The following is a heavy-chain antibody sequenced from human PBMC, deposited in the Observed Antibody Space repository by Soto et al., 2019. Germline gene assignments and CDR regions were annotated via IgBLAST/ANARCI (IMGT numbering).Heavy chain of an antibody. CDR2: IIPIFGTA. CDR1: GGTFSSYA. V-gene: IGHV1-69*13. J-gene: IGHJ3*02. Sequence: SVKVSCKASGGTFSSYAISWVRQAPGQGLEWMGGIIPIFGTANYAQKFQGRVTITADESTSTAYMELSSLRSEDTAVYYCARDLKPSQTPRALDIWGQGTMVTVSS. CDR3: ARDLKPSQTPRALDI.